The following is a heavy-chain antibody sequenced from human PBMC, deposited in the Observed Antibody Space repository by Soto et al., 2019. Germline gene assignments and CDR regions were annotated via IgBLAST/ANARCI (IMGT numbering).Heavy chain of an antibody. CDR2: IYHIGST. J-gene: IGHJ5*02. CDR1: GGSISSGGYS. Sequence: QLQLQESGSGLVKPSQTLSLTCAVSGGSISSGGYSWSWIRQPPGKGLEWIGYIYHIGSTYYNPYLKSRVTISVDRSKNQFSLKLSSVTAADSAVYYCAGVRGPYCGGECYPPTPNWFDPWGQGTLVTVSS. V-gene: IGHV4-30-2*01. CDR3: AGVRGPYCGGECYPPTPNWFDP. D-gene: IGHD2-21*01.